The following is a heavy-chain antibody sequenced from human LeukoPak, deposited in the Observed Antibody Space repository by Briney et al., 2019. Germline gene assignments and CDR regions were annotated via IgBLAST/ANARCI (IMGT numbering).Heavy chain of an antibody. CDR2: ISYDGGNK. CDR1: GFTFSSYA. V-gene: IGHV3-30-3*01. CDR3: ARRGYCSGGSCYPNYYYGMDV. J-gene: IGHJ6*02. Sequence: GGSVRLSCAASGFTFSSYAMHWVRQAPGKGLEWVAVISYDGGNKYYADSVKGRFTISRDNSKNTLYLQMNSLRAEDTAVYYCARRGYCSGGSCYPNYYYGMDVWGQGTTVTVSS. D-gene: IGHD2-15*01.